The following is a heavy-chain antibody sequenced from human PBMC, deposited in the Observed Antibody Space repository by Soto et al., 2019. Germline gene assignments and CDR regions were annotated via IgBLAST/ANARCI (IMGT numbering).Heavy chain of an antibody. CDR3: SSDWAAAGPFDY. Sequence: QVQLVQSGAEVKKPGASVKVSCKASGYTFTSYGISWVRQAPGQGLEWMGWISAYNGNTNYAQKLQGRVTMTTDTSTSTADKEPRSLRSDDTAVYYCSSDWAAAGPFDYWGQGTLVTISS. V-gene: IGHV1-18*01. D-gene: IGHD6-13*01. CDR1: GYTFTSYG. J-gene: IGHJ4*02. CDR2: ISAYNGNT.